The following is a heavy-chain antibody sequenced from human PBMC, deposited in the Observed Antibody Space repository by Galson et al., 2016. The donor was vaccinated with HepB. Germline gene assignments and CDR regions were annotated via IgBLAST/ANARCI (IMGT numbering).Heavy chain of an antibody. J-gene: IGHJ5*02. Sequence: SETLSLTCTVSGGSISRSDYSWAWIRQPPGKGLEWIGSIYYSGSTDYNPSLKSRATISVNTSKSQFSLKVSSVTAADTAVYYCARRAQYVNNFYGQNWFDRWGQGTRVTVSS. CDR2: IYYSGST. CDR3: ARRAQYVNNFYGQNWFDR. V-gene: IGHV4-39*01. CDR1: GGSISRSDYS. D-gene: IGHD1-1*01.